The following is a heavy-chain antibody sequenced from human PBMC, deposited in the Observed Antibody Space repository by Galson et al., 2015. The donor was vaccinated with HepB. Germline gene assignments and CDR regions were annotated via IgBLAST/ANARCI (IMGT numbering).Heavy chain of an antibody. CDR2: IIPILGIA. Sequence: SVKVSCKASGGTFSSYAISWVRQAPGQGLEWMGGIIPILGIANYAQKFQGRVTITADKSTSTAYMELSSLRSEDTAVYYCASRWGYCSGGSCYDLDYWGQGTLVTVSS. D-gene: IGHD2-15*01. CDR1: GGTFSSYA. J-gene: IGHJ4*02. V-gene: IGHV1-69*10. CDR3: ASRWGYCSGGSCYDLDY.